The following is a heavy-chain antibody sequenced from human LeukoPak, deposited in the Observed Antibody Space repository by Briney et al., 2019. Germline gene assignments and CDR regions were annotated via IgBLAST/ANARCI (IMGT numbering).Heavy chain of an antibody. J-gene: IGHJ4*02. CDR1: GGSFSGYY. Sequence: SETLSLTCAVYGGSFSGYYWSWIRQPPGKGLEWMGEINHSGSTNYNPSLKSRVTISVDTSKNQFSLKLSSVTAADTAVYYCAPLGVVATDYWGQGTLVTVSS. V-gene: IGHV4-34*01. CDR3: APLGVVATDY. D-gene: IGHD2-15*01. CDR2: INHSGST.